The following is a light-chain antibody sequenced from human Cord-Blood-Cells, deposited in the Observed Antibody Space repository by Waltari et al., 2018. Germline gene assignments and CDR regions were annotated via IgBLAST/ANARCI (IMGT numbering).Light chain of an antibody. V-gene: IGKV1-33*01. J-gene: IGKJ3*01. Sequence: DIQMTQSPSSLSASVGDRVTITCQASQDISNYLNWYQQKPGKAPKLMIYDASNLETGVPSRFSGSGSGTDLTVTISSLQPEDIATYYCQQYDNLLFTCGPGTKVEIK. CDR1: QDISNY. CDR3: QQYDNLLFT. CDR2: DAS.